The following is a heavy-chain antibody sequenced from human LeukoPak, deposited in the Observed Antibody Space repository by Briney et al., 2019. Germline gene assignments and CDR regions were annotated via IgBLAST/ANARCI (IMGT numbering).Heavy chain of an antibody. CDR2: IHYTGST. CDR1: GGSISSGGYY. J-gene: IGHJ2*01. Sequence: SETLSLTGTVSGGSISSGGYYWSWIRQHPGKGLEWIGYIHYTGSTSYNPSLKSRVTISVDTSKSQFSLNLSSVTAADTALYYCARDPATWYFDLWGRGTLVTVSS. V-gene: IGHV4-31*03. CDR3: ARDPATWYFDL.